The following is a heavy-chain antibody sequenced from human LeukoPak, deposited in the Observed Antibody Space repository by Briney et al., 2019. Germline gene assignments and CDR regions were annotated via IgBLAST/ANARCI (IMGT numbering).Heavy chain of an antibody. CDR2: IYYSGST. V-gene: IGHV4-59*08. CDR1: GGSISSYY. CDR3: ARQNPAASGQGLDY. Sequence: PSETLSLTCTVSGGSISSYYWSWIRQPPGEGLEWIGYIYYSGSTNYNPSLESPVTLSVDTSKNQFSLELTSVTDADTAVYYCARQNPAASGQGLDYWGQGILVTVSS. D-gene: IGHD6-13*01. J-gene: IGHJ4*02.